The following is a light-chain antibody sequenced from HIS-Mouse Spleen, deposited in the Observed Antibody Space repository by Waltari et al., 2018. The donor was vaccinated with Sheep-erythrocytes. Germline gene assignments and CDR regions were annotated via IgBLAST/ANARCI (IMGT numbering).Light chain of an antibody. CDR2: DVS. V-gene: IGLV2-11*01. CDR3: CSYAGSYNHV. J-gene: IGLJ1*01. Sequence: QSALTQPRSVSGSPGQSVTIPCTGTSSYVGGYYYVSWYQQHPGKPPKLMIYDVSKRPSGVPDRFSGSKSGNTASLTISGLQAEDEADYYCCSYAGSYNHVFATGTKVTVL. CDR1: SSYVGGYYY.